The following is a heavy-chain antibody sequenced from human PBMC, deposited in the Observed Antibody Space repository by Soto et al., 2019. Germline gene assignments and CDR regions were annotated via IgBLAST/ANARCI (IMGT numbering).Heavy chain of an antibody. CDR3: ARAPPGYYDSSGYYSNHDAFDI. CDR1: GYSFTSYW. J-gene: IGHJ3*02. V-gene: IGHV5-51*01. CDR2: IYPGDSDT. Sequence: GESLKISCKGSGYSFTSYWIGWVRQMPGKGLEWMGIIYPGDSDTRYSPSFQGQVTISADKSISTAYLQWSSLKASDTAMYYCARAPPGYYDSSGYYSNHDAFDICGQGTMVTVSS. D-gene: IGHD3-22*01.